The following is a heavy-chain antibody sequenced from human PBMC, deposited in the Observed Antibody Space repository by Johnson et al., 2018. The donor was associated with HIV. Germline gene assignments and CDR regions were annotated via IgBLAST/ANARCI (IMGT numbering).Heavy chain of an antibody. CDR3: ARCGSGHNSSGYYYYSGAFDI. CDR1: GFTFSRYW. Sequence: VQLVESGGGVVQPGRSLRLSCGVSGFTFSRYWMSWVRQAPGKGLEWVANIKQDGSEKNYVDSVKGRFTLSRANAKNSLYLQMNSLRAEDTAVYYCARCGSGHNSSGYYYYSGAFDIWCQGTMVTVSS. V-gene: IGHV3-7*01. CDR2: IKQDGSEK. J-gene: IGHJ3*02. D-gene: IGHD3-22*01.